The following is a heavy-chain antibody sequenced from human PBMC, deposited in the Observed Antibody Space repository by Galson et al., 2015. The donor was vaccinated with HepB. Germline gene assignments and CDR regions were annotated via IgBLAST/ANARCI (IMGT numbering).Heavy chain of an antibody. Sequence: SVKVSCKASGYTFTSYGISWVRQAPGQGLEWMGWISAYNGNTNYAQKLQGRVTMTTDTSTSTAYMELRSLRSDDTAVYYCARDTLVGFPGDYVWFDPWGQGTLVTVSS. CDR2: ISAYNGNT. D-gene: IGHD4-17*01. CDR3: ARDTLVGFPGDYVWFDP. J-gene: IGHJ5*02. CDR1: GYTFTSYG. V-gene: IGHV1-18*01.